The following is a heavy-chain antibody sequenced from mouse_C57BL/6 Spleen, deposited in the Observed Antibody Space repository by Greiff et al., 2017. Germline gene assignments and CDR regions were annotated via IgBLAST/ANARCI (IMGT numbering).Heavy chain of an antibody. CDR3: VRLGNYYRNYEFAY. Sequence: QVQLKQPGAELVKPGASVKMSCKASGYTFNSYWMPWVKQRPGRGLEWIGGIDPNSGGTKYNEKVKNKAILTVDKPSNTANMQLSSLTSEDSAVYYCVRLGNYYRNYEFAYWGQGTLVTVSA. J-gene: IGHJ3*01. V-gene: IGHV1-72*01. CDR2: IDPNSGGT. D-gene: IGHD2-5*01. CDR1: GYTFNSYW.